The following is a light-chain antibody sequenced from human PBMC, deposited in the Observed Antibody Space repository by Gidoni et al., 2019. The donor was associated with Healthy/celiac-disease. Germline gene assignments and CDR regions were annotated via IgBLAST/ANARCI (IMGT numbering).Light chain of an antibody. CDR1: SPNIGAGID. J-gene: IGLJ2*01. Sequence: QSVLTQPPSVSGAPGQRVPISCTGSSPNIGAGIDVHWYQQLPGTAPKLLIYGNSNRPSGVPDRFSGSKSGTSASLSITGLQAEDEADYYCQSYDSSLSGSVFGGGTKLTVL. CDR2: GNS. V-gene: IGLV1-40*01. CDR3: QSYDSSLSGSV.